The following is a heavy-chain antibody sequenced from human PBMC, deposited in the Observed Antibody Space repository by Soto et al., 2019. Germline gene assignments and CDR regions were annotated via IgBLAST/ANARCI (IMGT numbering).Heavy chain of an antibody. Sequence: LRLAWILSEFTFGTYSMIWVLQAPGKGLEWVSAIVGSGAGTYYADSVKGRFTISRDNSKNTLYLEMNNLRVEDTAVYYCARDRGYSSGFDYWGQGTLVTVSS. J-gene: IGHJ4*02. CDR2: IVGSGAGT. CDR3: ARDRGYSSGFDY. CDR1: EFTFGTYS. D-gene: IGHD5-18*01. V-gene: IGHV3-23*01.